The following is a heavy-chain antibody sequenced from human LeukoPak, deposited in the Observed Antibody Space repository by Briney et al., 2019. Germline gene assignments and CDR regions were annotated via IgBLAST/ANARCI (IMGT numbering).Heavy chain of an antibody. D-gene: IGHD3-3*01. CDR2: IYTSGST. CDR3: ARESRFLEWSPFDY. V-gene: IGHV4-4*07. J-gene: IGHJ4*02. Sequence: PSETLSLTCTVSGGSISSYYWSWIRQPAGKGLEWIGRIYTSGSTNYNPSLKSRVTMSVDTSKNQFSLKLSSVTAADTAVYYCARESRFLEWSPFDYWGQGTLVTVSS. CDR1: GGSISSYY.